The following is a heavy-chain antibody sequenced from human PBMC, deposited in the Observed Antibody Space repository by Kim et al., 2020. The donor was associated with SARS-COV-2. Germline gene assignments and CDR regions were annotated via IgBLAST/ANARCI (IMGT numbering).Heavy chain of an antibody. Sequence: GGSLRLSCAASGFTFSNAWMSWVRQAPGKGLEWVGRIKSKTDGGTTDYAAPVKGRFTISRDDSKNTLYLQMNSLKTEDTAVYYCTTDGSGSYYWDVDQTDYYYYGMDVWGQGTTVTVSS. CDR3: TTDGSGSYYWDVDQTDYYYYGMDV. CDR1: GFTFSNAW. V-gene: IGHV3-15*01. D-gene: IGHD3-10*01. CDR2: IKSKTDGGTT. J-gene: IGHJ6*02.